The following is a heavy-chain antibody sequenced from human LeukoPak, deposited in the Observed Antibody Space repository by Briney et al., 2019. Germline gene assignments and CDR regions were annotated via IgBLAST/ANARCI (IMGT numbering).Heavy chain of an antibody. D-gene: IGHD4-17*01. CDR1: GGSISSYY. CDR3: ARFATVTTRGYYYYYYYMDV. V-gene: IGHV4-4*07. J-gene: IGHJ6*03. CDR2: IYSSGST. Sequence: PSETLSLTCTVSGGSISSYYWSWIRQPAGKGLEWIGRIYSSGSTNYNPSLKSRVTMSVETSKNQFSLKLSSVTAADTAVYYCARFATVTTRGYYYYYYYMDVWGKGTTVTISS.